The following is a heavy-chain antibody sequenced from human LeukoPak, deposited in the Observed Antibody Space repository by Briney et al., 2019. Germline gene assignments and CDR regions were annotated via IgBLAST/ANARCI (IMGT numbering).Heavy chain of an antibody. CDR1: GDSITSGNFY. CDR3: ARGWGSTSSNYFDP. D-gene: IGHD2-2*01. CDR2: IYGSGST. V-gene: IGHV4-61*02. Sequence: SETLSLTCTVSGDSITSGNFYWPWIRQPAGTGLEWIGRIYGSGSTNYSPSLRSRVTISIDTSKNQFSLKVNSVTAADTAVYYCARGWGSTSSNYFDPWGQGTLVTVFS. J-gene: IGHJ5*02.